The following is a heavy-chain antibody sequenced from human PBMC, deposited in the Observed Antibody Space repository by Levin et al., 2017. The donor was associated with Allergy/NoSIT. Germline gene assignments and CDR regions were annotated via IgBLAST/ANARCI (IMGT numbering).Heavy chain of an antibody. V-gene: IGHV3-49*03. CDR3: TREYRIRTVGATGY. Sequence: GESLKITCTASGFTFGDYAMSWFRQAPGKGLEWVGFIRSKAYGGTTEYAASVKGRFTISRDDSKSIAYLQMNSLKTEDTAVYYCTREYRIRTVGATGYWGQGTLVTVSS. J-gene: IGHJ4*02. CDR2: IRSKAYGGTT. D-gene: IGHD1-26*01. CDR1: GFTFGDYA.